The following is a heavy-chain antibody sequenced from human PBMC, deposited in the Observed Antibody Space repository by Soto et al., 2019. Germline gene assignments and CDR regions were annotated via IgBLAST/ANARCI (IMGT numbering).Heavy chain of an antibody. Sequence: LSLTCSVSGAALNSGNYYWSWIRQVPGKGLEWIGHIYVTGAVDYNPSLRDRITISQDTSERQFSLNLRLVTAADTAVYYCARPRIATNNYKWFDPWGQGTLVTVSS. V-gene: IGHV4-31*03. CDR2: IYVTGAV. CDR1: GAALNSGNYY. D-gene: IGHD2-21*01. CDR3: ARPRIATNNYKWFDP. J-gene: IGHJ5*02.